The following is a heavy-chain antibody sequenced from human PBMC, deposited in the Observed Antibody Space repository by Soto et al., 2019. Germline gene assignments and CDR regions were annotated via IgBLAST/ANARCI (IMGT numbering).Heavy chain of an antibody. CDR3: ARRAILPTRISRVRVYHFVMDV. CDR1: GGSIETGPSS. D-gene: IGHD2-2*01. CDR2: IHTRGKT. J-gene: IGHJ6*02. V-gene: IGHV4-39*01. Sequence: PSETLSLTCLVHGGSIETGPSSGDWLRQRPGKGLEWIGGIHTRGKTFTNPSLKRRVPMSLQTSRNQFSLNLTSVTATDTAVYFCARRAILPTRISRVRVYHFVMDVWGQGTTVTVSS.